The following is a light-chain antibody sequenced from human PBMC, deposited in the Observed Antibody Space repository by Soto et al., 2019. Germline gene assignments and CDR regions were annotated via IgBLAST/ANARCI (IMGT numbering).Light chain of an antibody. CDR2: DAS. CDR1: QDISNY. V-gene: IGKV1-33*01. J-gene: IGKJ4*01. Sequence: DIQMTQSPSSLSASVGDRVTITCQASQDISNYLNWYQQKPGKAPKLLIYDASNLETGVPSRFSGSGSGTEFTLTISSLQPDDFATYYCQQANSFPLTFGGGTKVDIK. CDR3: QQANSFPLT.